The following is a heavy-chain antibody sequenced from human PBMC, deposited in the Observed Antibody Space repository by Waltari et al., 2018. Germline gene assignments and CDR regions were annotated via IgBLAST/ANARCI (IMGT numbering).Heavy chain of an antibody. Sequence: QVQLQESGPGLVKPSETLSLTCAVSGYSISSGYYWGWIRQPPGKGLEWIGSIYHSGSNYYTPSPKSRVTISVDTSKNQFSLKLSSVTAADTAVYYCARELGVVGATPFDIWGQGTMVTVSS. V-gene: IGHV4-38-2*02. J-gene: IGHJ3*02. CDR3: ARELGVVGATPFDI. CDR2: IYHSGSN. D-gene: IGHD1-26*01. CDR1: GYSISSGYY.